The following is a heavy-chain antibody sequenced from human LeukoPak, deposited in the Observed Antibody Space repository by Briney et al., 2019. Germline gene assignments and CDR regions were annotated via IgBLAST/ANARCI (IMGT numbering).Heavy chain of an antibody. CDR1: GYTFTSYD. CDR3: ARARRKWIQLALLIYYYMDV. CDR2: MNPNSGNT. V-gene: IGHV1-8*01. Sequence: ASVKVSCKASGYTFTSYDINWVRQATGQVLEWMGWMNPNSGNTGYAQKFQGRVTMTRNTSISTAYMELSSLRSEDTAVYYCARARRKWIQLALLIYYYMDVWGKGTTVTVSS. D-gene: IGHD5-18*01. J-gene: IGHJ6*03.